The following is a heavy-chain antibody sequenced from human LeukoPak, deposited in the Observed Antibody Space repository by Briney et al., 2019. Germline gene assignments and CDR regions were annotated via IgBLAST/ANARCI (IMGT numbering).Heavy chain of an antibody. J-gene: IGHJ5*02. CDR3: AADRAYYGSGSYVFDP. CDR1: GFTFTSSA. Sequence: ASVEVSCKASGFTFTSSAMQWVRQARGQRLEWIGWIVVGSGNTNYAQKFQERVTITRDMSTSTAYMELSSLRSEDTAVYYCAADRAYYGSGSYVFDPWGQGTLVTVSS. D-gene: IGHD3-10*01. CDR2: IVVGSGNT. V-gene: IGHV1-58*02.